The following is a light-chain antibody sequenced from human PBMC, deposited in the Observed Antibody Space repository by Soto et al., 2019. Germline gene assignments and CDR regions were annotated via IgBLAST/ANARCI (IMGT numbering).Light chain of an antibody. Sequence: EIVMTQSPATLSVSPGERATLSCRASQSVSSNLAWYQQKPGQAPRLLIYGASTRATGIPARFSGSGSGTEFTLTISNLEPEDFAVYYCQQRGDWPWTFGQGTKVDIK. CDR1: QSVSSN. J-gene: IGKJ1*01. CDR2: GAS. V-gene: IGKV3-15*01. CDR3: QQRGDWPWT.